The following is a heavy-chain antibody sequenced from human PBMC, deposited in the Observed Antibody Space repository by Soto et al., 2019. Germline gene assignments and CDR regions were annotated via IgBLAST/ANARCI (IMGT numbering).Heavy chain of an antibody. J-gene: IGHJ3*01. CDR3: ARDRGSWSHDAFYF. Sequence: ASVKVSCKASGYIFTAYAMHWVRQAPGQRLEWMGWINAGNGDTKYSQKMQGRVTFTRDTSASTAYMELSSLRSEDTAVYYCARDRGSWSHDAFYFWGQGTMVTVAS. CDR1: GYIFTAYA. CDR2: INAGNGDT. D-gene: IGHD6-13*01. V-gene: IGHV1-3*01.